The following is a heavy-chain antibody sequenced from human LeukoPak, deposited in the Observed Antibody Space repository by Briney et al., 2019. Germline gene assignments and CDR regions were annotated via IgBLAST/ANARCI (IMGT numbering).Heavy chain of an antibody. D-gene: IGHD3-22*01. J-gene: IGHJ4*02. CDR1: GFTFTNYG. CDR3: AKLSSSGSDY. V-gene: IGHV3-23*01. Sequence: PGGSLRLSCAVSGFTFTNYGMSWVRQAPGKGLEWVSSIGGSGVTTYYADSVKGWFTISRDNSKNTLSLQMNSLRGEDTALYYCAKLSSSGSDYWGQGTLVTVSS. CDR2: IGGSGVTT.